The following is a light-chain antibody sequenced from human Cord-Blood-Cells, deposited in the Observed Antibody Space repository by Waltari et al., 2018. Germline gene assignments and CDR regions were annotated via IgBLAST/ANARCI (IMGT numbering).Light chain of an antibody. V-gene: IGKV3-20*01. Sequence: IVLTQSPGTLSLSPGERATLSCRASQRVSSSYLAWYQQKPGQAPRLLVYGASSRATGIPDRFSGSGSGTDFTLTISRLEPEDFAVYYCQQYGSSPRTLTFGGGTKVEIK. J-gene: IGKJ4*01. CDR3: QQYGSSPRTLT. CDR1: QRVSSSY. CDR2: GAS.